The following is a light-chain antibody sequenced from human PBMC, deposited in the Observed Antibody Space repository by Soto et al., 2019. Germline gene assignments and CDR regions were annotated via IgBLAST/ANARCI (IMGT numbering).Light chain of an antibody. Sequence: DIQMTQSPSTLSGSVGDRVTITCRASQTVSSWLAWYQQKPGQAPKLLIYRASTLESGVPSRFSGSGSGTEFTLTISSLQPDDFATYYCQQYNNYSGAFGQGTKVDIK. CDR3: QQYNNYSGA. V-gene: IGKV1-5*03. J-gene: IGKJ1*01. CDR1: QTVSSW. CDR2: RAS.